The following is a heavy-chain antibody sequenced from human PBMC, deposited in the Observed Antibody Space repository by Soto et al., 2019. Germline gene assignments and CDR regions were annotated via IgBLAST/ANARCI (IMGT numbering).Heavy chain of an antibody. CDR2: IKSKTDGRTA. CDR3: TTQNCSGASCYSGYYYYGQAV. CDR1: GFTFSNAW. J-gene: IGHJ6*02. V-gene: IGHV3-15*07. Sequence: EVQLVESGGGLVKPGGSLRLSCAVSGFTFSNAWMNWVRQAPGKGLEWVGRIKSKTDGRTADYAAPVKGRFTISRDDSKNTRYLQRDSLITEDTAVYYCTTQNCSGASCYSGYYYYGQAVWGQRTTVNVSS. D-gene: IGHD2-15*01.